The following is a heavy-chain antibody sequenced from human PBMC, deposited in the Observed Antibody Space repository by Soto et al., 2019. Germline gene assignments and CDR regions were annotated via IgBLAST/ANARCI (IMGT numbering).Heavy chain of an antibody. CDR2: ISWNNERI. J-gene: IGHJ4*02. V-gene: IGHV3-9*01. CDR1: GLTFDDYA. D-gene: IGHD1-26*01. Sequence: EVQLVESGGGLVQPGRSLRLSCAASGLTFDDYAMHWVRQVPGKGLEWVSGISWNNERIGYADSVEGRFTVSRDNAEKSLYLQMNSLRAEDTAFYYCVSSRSYDRQFDYWGQGTLVTVSS. CDR3: VSSRSYDRQFDY.